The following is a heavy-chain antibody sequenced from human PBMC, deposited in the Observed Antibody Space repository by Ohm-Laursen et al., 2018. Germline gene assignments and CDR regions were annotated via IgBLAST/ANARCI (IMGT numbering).Heavy chain of an antibody. CDR1: GYTFTGYY. J-gene: IGHJ3*02. D-gene: IGHD7-27*01. V-gene: IGHV1-2*02. CDR2: INPNSGGT. Sequence: ASVKVSCKASGYTFTGYYMHWVRQAPGQGLEWMGWINPNSGGTNYAQKFQGRATMTRDTSISTAYMEVSSLRSDDTALYYCAGVLGTGGENDAFDIWGQGTMVTVSS. CDR3: AGVLGTGGENDAFDI.